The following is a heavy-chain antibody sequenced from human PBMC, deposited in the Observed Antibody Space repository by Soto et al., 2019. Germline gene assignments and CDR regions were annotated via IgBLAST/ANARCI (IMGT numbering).Heavy chain of an antibody. CDR2: IYPGDSET. Sequence: PGESLKISCKGSGFSFTSYWIGWVRQMPGKGLEWMGIIYPGDSETKYSPSFEGQVTISADKSTNTAYLQWSSLKASDTAMYYCATSLLWFGERPPQDYYGMDVWGQGTTVTVSS. D-gene: IGHD3-10*01. V-gene: IGHV5-51*01. CDR3: ATSLLWFGERPPQDYYGMDV. J-gene: IGHJ6*02. CDR1: GFSFTSYW.